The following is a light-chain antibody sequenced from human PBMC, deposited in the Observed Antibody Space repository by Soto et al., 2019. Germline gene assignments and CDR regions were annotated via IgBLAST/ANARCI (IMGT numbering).Light chain of an antibody. V-gene: IGLV1-40*01. J-gene: IGLJ3*02. CDR2: GND. Sequence: QSVLTQPPSVSGAPGQRVTISCSGSSSNIGAGYDVHWYQQVPGAAPKLLIFGNDNRPSGVPDRFSGSKSGTSASLAITGLQAEDEPDYYCQAYDNSLSAWVFGGGTELTVL. CDR1: SSNIGAGYD. CDR3: QAYDNSLSAWV.